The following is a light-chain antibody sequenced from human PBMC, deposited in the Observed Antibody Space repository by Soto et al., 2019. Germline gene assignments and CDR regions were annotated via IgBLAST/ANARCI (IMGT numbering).Light chain of an antibody. V-gene: IGKV3-20*01. CDR3: QHYGNSPRT. Sequence: EIVLTQSPGTLSLSPGERATLSCRASQSVSSNYLAWYQQKPGQAPRLLIYGASTRATGIPDRFSGSGSGAGFTLTISRLEPEDFAVYYCQHYGNSPRTFGQGTKVEIK. J-gene: IGKJ1*01. CDR1: QSVSSNY. CDR2: GAS.